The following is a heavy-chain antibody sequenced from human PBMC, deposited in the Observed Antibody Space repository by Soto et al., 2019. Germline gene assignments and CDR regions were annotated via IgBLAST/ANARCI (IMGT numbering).Heavy chain of an antibody. D-gene: IGHD4-17*01. CDR2: IHISSSNI. CDR3: ARDGTTGTTNYHYAMDV. CDR1: GFTLSSYH. J-gene: IGHJ6*02. Sequence: EVQLVESGGGLVQPGGSLRLSCVASGFTLSSYHMDWVRQAPGKGLVWISYIHISSSNIYYADSVKGRFTISRDNAKNSLYLQMDSLRAEDTAVYYCARDGTTGTTNYHYAMDVWGQGTTVTVSS. V-gene: IGHV3-48*03.